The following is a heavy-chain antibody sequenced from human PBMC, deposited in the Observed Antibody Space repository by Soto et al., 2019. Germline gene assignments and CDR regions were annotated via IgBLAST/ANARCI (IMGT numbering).Heavy chain of an antibody. CDR3: ARDLGEAHSYEDYIWGSNRPRFDY. Sequence: ASVKVSCKASGYTFTSYGISWVRQAPGQGLEWMGWISAYNGNTNYAQKLQGRVTMTTDTSTSTAYMELRSLRSDDTAVYYCARDLGEAHSYEDYIWGSNRPRFDYWGQGTLVTVSS. D-gene: IGHD3-16*01. V-gene: IGHV1-18*01. CDR2: ISAYNGNT. CDR1: GYTFTSYG. J-gene: IGHJ4*02.